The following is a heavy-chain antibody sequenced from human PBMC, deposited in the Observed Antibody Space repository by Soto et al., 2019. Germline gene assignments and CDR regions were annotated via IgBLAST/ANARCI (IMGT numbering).Heavy chain of an antibody. Sequence: QVQLQESGPGLVKPSETLSLTCTVSGGSISSYLWSWIRQPPGKGLEWIGYVFYSGSTHYNPSIKSRVTISVDTSKNQFSLKLSSVTAADTAVYYCARVSRDGYNPYYFDYWGQGTLVTVSS. CDR3: ARVSRDGYNPYYFDY. J-gene: IGHJ4*02. CDR2: VFYSGST. V-gene: IGHV4-59*01. CDR1: GGSISSYL. D-gene: IGHD5-12*01.